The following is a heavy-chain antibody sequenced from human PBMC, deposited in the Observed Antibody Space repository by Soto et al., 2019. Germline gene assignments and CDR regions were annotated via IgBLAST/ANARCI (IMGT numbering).Heavy chain of an antibody. J-gene: IGHJ4*02. Sequence: QVQLVESGGGVVQPGRSLRLSCAASGFTFSSYAMHWVRQAPGKGLEWVAVISYDGSNKYYADSVKGRFTISRDNCKNTLYLQMNSLRAEDTAVYYCARDGYSGGYFPIDYCGQGTLVTVSA. CDR2: ISYDGSNK. V-gene: IGHV3-30-3*01. CDR3: ARDGYSGGYFPIDY. D-gene: IGHD6-19*01. CDR1: GFTFSSYA.